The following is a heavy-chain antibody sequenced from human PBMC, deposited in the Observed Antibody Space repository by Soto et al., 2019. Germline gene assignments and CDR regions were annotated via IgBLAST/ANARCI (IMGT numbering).Heavy chain of an antibody. CDR3: ARDRYYDSTGYLDY. D-gene: IGHD3-22*01. J-gene: IGHJ4*02. CDR2: IYYSGST. Sequence: SETLSLTCTVSGGSIISYYWSWIRQPPGKGLEWIGYIYYSGSTNYNPSLKSRVTISVDTSKNQFSLRLSSVTAADTAVYYCARDRYYDSTGYLDYWGQGTLVTVSS. V-gene: IGHV4-59*01. CDR1: GGSIISYY.